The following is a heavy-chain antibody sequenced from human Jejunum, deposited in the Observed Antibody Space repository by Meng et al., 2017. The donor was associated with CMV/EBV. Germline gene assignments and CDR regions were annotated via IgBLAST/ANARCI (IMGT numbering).Heavy chain of an antibody. J-gene: IGHJ5*02. Sequence: YSFNGYYMHWLLQAPGQGLEWMGWVNPNSGDTDYAQNFQGRVTMTRDPSISTAYMELSGLRSDDTAVYYCARDGVLCGDTSCRGFYSWGQGTLVTVSS. D-gene: IGHD2-21*01. V-gene: IGHV1-2*02. CDR2: VNPNSGDT. CDR1: YSFNGYY. CDR3: ARDGVLCGDTSCRGFYS.